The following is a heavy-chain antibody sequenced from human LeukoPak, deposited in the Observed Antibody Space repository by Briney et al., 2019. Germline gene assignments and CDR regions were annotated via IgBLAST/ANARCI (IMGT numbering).Heavy chain of an antibody. D-gene: IGHD3-10*01. CDR3: AKVEDYYGSGSYAH. V-gene: IGHV3-23*01. J-gene: IGHJ4*02. CDR2: ISGSGGST. Sequence: PGGSLRLPCAASGFTFSSYAMSWVRQAPGKGLEWVSAISGSGGSTYYADSVKGRFTISRDNSKNTLYLQMNSLRAEDTAVYYCAKVEDYYGSGSYAHWGQGTLVTVSS. CDR1: GFTFSSYA.